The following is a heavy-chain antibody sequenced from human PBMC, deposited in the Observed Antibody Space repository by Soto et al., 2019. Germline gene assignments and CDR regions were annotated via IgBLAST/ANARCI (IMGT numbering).Heavy chain of an antibody. CDR2: IYYSGST. CDR1: GGSISSGDYY. V-gene: IGHV4-30-4*01. CDR3: ARATSFSGHHGY. J-gene: IGHJ4*02. D-gene: IGHD2-8*02. Sequence: PSETLSLTCTVSGGSISSGDYYWSWIRQPPGKGLEWIGYIYYSGSTYYNPSLKSRFTISLDTSKNQFSLKLSSVTAADTAVYYCARATSFSGHHGYWGQGTLVTVSS.